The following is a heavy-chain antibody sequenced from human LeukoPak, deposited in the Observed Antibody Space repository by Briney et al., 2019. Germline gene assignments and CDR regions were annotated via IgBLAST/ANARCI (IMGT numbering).Heavy chain of an antibody. CDR1: GGSISSYY. Sequence: SETLSLTCTVSGGSISSYYWSWIRQPAGKGLEWIGRIYTSGSTNNHPSIKRRVTRSVDTSKNHYSIKLSSLTAAGTPVSYCASERDSSGWYGQWWFDPWGQGTLVTVSP. CDR2: IYTSGST. V-gene: IGHV4-4*07. D-gene: IGHD6-19*01. CDR3: ASERDSSGWYGQWWFDP. J-gene: IGHJ5*02.